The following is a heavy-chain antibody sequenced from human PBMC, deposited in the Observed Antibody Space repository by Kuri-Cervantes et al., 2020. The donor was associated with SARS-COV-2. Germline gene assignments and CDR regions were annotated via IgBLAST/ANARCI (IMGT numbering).Heavy chain of an antibody. CDR1: GFTFSSYS. Sequence: GESLMLSCAASGFTFSSYSMNWVRPAPGKGLEWVSAISGSGGSTYYADSVKGRFTISRDNSKNTLYLQMNSLRAEDTAVYYCAKEGGYSSSWLFFDYWGQGTLVTVSS. CDR2: ISGSGGST. V-gene: IGHV3-23*01. J-gene: IGHJ4*02. D-gene: IGHD6-13*01. CDR3: AKEGGYSSSWLFFDY.